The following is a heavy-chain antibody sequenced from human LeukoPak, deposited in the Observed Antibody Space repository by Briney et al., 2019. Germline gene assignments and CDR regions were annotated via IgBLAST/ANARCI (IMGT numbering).Heavy chain of an antibody. CDR2: ISGSGERA. CDR3: VSQSFSGSDNYYFHY. CDR1: GFTFSSYA. D-gene: IGHD1-26*01. J-gene: IGHJ4*02. V-gene: IGHV3-23*01. Sequence: GGSLRLSCAASGFTFSSYAMSWVRQAPGKGLEWVSMISGSGERAYYADSVKGRFTVSRDNSKNTLYLQMKSLRAEDTAIYYCVSQSFSGSDNYYFHYWGQGTLVAVSS.